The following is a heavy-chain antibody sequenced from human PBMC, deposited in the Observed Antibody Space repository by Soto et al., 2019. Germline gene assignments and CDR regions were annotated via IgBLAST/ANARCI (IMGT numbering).Heavy chain of an antibody. J-gene: IGHJ4*02. Sequence: PGESLKISCKGSGYSFTSDWIGWVRQMPGKGLEWMGIIYPGDSATRYSPSFQGQVTISADKSISTAYLQWSSLKASDTAMYYCARWYSSGWYYFDYWGQGTLVTVSS. D-gene: IGHD6-19*01. CDR1: GYSFTSDW. CDR2: IYPGDSAT. CDR3: ARWYSSGWYYFDY. V-gene: IGHV5-51*01.